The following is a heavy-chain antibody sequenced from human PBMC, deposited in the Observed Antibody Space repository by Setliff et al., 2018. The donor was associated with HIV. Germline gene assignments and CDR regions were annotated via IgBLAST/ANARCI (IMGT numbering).Heavy chain of an antibody. CDR2: ISQSGST. J-gene: IGHJ3*01. CDR1: GDSISSSSAY. CDR3: ARLWAYYDRSGRTAFDV. Sequence: PSETLSLTCTVSGDSISSSSAYWGWIRQPPGKGLEWTGSISQSGSTYYNPSLKSRLTMSVDTSKNQFSLKLSSVTAADSAVYYCARLWAYYDRSGRTAFDVWGQGTMVTVSS. V-gene: IGHV4-39*07. D-gene: IGHD3-22*01.